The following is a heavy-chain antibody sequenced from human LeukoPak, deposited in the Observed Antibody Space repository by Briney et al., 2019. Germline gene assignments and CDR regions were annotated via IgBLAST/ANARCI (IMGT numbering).Heavy chain of an antibody. V-gene: IGHV3-23*01. J-gene: IGHJ4*02. Sequence: GGSLRLSCAASGFTFSSYAMSWVRQAPGKGLEWVSAISGSGGSTYYADSVKGRFTISRANSKNTLYLQMNSLRAEDTAVYYCAKPLPGGIVVVPAALTGFDYWGQGTLVTVSS. CDR2: ISGSGGST. CDR3: AKPLPGGIVVVPAALTGFDY. CDR1: GFTFSSYA. D-gene: IGHD2-2*01.